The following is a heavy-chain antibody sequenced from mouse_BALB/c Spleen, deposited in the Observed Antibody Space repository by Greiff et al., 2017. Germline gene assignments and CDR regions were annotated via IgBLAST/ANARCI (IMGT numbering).Heavy chain of an antibody. CDR1: GDSITSGY. V-gene: IGHV3-8*02. J-gene: IGHJ3*01. CDR2: ISYSGST. D-gene: IGHD3-1*01. CDR3: AREQLGRPY. Sequence: EVQLQESGPSLVKPSQALALTCSVTGDSITSGYWNWIRKFPGHKLEYIGYISYSGSTYYNPSLKSRISITRDTSKNQYYLQLNSVTTEDTATYYCAREQLGRPYWGQGTLVTVSA.